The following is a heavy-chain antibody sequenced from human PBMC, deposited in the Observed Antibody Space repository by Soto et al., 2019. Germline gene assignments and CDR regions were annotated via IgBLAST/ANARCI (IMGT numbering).Heavy chain of an antibody. J-gene: IGHJ6*02. V-gene: IGHV1-2*04. CDR2: INPNSGGT. D-gene: IGHD2-8*01. Sequence: GASVKVSCKASGYTFTGYYMHWVRQAPGQGLEWMGWINPNSGGTNYAQKFQGWVTMTRDTSISTAYMELSRLRSDDTAVYYCAILGYCTNGVCYTPSGYYYYGMDVWGQGTTVTVSS. CDR1: GYTFTGYY. CDR3: AILGYCTNGVCYTPSGYYYYGMDV.